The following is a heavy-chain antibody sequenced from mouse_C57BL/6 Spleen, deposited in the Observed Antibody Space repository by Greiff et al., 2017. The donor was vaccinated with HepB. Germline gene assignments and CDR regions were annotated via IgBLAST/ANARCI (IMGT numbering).Heavy chain of an antibody. CDR3: ARGGYYGSSYYYYAMDY. CDR2: INPNYGTT. Sequence: VQLKQSGPELVKPGASVKISCKASGYSFTDYNMNWVKQSNGKSLEWIGVINPNYGTTSYNQKFKGKATLTVDQSSSTAYMQLNSLTSEDSAVYYCARGGYYGSSYYYYAMDYWGQGTSVTVSS. V-gene: IGHV1-39*01. CDR1: GYSFTDYN. D-gene: IGHD1-1*01. J-gene: IGHJ4*01.